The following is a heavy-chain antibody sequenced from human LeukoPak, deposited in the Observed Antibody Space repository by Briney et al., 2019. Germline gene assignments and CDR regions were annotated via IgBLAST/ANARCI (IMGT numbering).Heavy chain of an antibody. CDR2: ISYDGSNK. V-gene: IGHV3-30*04. D-gene: IGHD3-16*01. CDR1: GFTFRSYA. Sequence: PGGSLRLSCAASGFTFRSYAMHWVRQAPGKGLEWVAVISYDGSNKYYADSVKGRFTISRDNSKNTLYLQMNSLRAEDTAVYYCAREAVDVLYYFDYWGQGTLVTVSS. J-gene: IGHJ4*02. CDR3: AREAVDVLYYFDY.